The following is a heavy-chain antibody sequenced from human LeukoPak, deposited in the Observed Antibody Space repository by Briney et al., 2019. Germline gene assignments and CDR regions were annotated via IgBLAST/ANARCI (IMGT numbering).Heavy chain of an antibody. CDR2: INPNSGGT. CDR1: GYTFTGYY. V-gene: IGHV1-2*02. CDR3: ARGVFRSRGKGDAFDI. J-gene: IGHJ3*02. D-gene: IGHD3-10*01. Sequence: ASVKVSCKASGYTFTGYYMHWVRQAPGQGLEWMGWINPNSGGTNYAQKLQGRVTMTRDTSISTAYMELSRLRSDDTAVCYCARGVFRSRGKGDAFDIWGQGTMVTVSS.